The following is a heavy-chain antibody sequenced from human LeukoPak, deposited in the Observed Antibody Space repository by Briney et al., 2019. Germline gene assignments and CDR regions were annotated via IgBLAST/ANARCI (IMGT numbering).Heavy chain of an antibody. CDR1: GGSISNYY. J-gene: IGHJ4*02. CDR2: IYYSGST. V-gene: IGHV4-59*08. D-gene: IGHD2-15*01. CDR3: ARRCSGASCYDY. Sequence: SETLSLTCTVSGGSISNYYWSWVRQPPGKGLEWIGYIYYSGSTNYNPSLKSRVTISIDTSKKQFSLKLSSVTAADTAVYYCARRCSGASCYDYWGQGTLVPVPS.